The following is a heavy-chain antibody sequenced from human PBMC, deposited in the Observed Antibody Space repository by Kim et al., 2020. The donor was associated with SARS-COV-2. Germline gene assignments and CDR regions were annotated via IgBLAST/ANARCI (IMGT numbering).Heavy chain of an antibody. D-gene: IGHD3-10*01. CDR1: GGTFSSYA. V-gene: IGHV1-69*13. CDR2: IIPIFGTA. Sequence: SVKVSCKASGGTFSSYAISWVRQAPGQGLEWMGGIIPIFGTANYAQKFQGRVTITADESTSTAYMELSSLRSEDTAVYYCARVRKSVVLWFREPNDAFDIWGQGTMVTVSS. CDR3: ARVRKSVVLWFREPNDAFDI. J-gene: IGHJ3*02.